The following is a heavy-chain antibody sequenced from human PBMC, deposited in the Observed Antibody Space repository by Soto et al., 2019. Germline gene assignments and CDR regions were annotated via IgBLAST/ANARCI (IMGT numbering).Heavy chain of an antibody. Sequence: PSETLSLTCTFSSYSISNYYCSWFRQPPGKGLEWIGYMHYNGSTNYNPSLKSRVTISVDTSKNQFSLKLSSVTAADTAVYYCARGGSGTYYYYGMDVWGQGTTVTVSS. CDR1: SYSISNYY. J-gene: IGHJ6*02. D-gene: IGHD3-10*01. CDR2: MHYNGST. V-gene: IGHV4-59*12. CDR3: ARGGSGTYYYYGMDV.